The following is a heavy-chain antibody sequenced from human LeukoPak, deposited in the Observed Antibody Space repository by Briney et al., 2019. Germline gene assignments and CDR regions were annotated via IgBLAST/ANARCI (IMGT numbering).Heavy chain of an antibody. D-gene: IGHD4-17*01. Sequence: SETLSLTCTGTGGSISSYYWSWIRQPPGKGLEGIGYIYTSGSTNYNPSLKSRVTISVDTSKNQFSLKLSSVTAADTAVYYCARHSFYGDYYFDYWGQGTLVTVSS. CDR2: IYTSGST. J-gene: IGHJ4*02. CDR1: GGSISSYY. V-gene: IGHV4-4*09. CDR3: ARHSFYGDYYFDY.